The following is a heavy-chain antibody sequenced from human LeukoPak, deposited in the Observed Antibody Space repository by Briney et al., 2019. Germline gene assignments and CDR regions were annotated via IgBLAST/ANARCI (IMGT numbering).Heavy chain of an antibody. CDR1: GFTFDDYA. J-gene: IGHJ4*02. CDR3: AKKAGGYYYDSSGYYYFDY. D-gene: IGHD3-22*01. CDR2: ISWNSGSI. Sequence: GGSLRLSCAASGFTFDDYAMHWVRQAPGKGLEWVSGISWNSGSIGCADSVKGRFTISRDNAKDSLYLQMNSLRAEDTALYYCAKKAGGYYYDSSGYYYFDYWGQGTLVTVSS. V-gene: IGHV3-9*01.